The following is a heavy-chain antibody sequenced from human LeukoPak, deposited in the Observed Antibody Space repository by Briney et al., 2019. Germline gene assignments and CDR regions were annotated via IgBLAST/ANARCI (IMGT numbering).Heavy chain of an antibody. Sequence: ASVKVSCKASGYTFISYGFSWVRQAPGQGLEWMGRIIPILGIANYAQKFQGRVTITADKSTSTAYMELSSLRSEDTAVYYCARDRGFCSGGSCYGYGMDVWGQGTTVTVSS. CDR2: IIPILGIA. J-gene: IGHJ6*02. D-gene: IGHD2-15*01. V-gene: IGHV1-69*04. CDR3: ARDRGFCSGGSCYGYGMDV. CDR1: GYTFISYG.